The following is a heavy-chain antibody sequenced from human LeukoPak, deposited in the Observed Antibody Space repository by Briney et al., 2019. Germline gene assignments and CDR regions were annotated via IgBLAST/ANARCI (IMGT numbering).Heavy chain of an antibody. CDR3: AKDTGYSSSWYPFDYYYYGMDV. CDR2: ISGSGGST. J-gene: IGHJ6*02. V-gene: IGHV3-23*01. Sequence: GGSLRLSCAASGFTFSSYAMSWVRQAPGKGLEWVSAISGSGGSTYYADSVKGRFTISRDNSKNTLYLQMNSLRAEDTAVYYCAKDTGYSSSWYPFDYYYYGMDVWGQGTTVTVSS. CDR1: GFTFSSYA. D-gene: IGHD6-13*01.